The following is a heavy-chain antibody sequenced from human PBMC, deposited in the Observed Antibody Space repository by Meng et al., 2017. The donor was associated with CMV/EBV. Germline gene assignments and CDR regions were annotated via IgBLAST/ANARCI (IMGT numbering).Heavy chain of an antibody. CDR2: IYYSGST. Sequence: QVPLQASGPGLVKPSQTLSLTCTVSGGSISSGDYYWSWIRQPPGRGLEWIGYIYYSGSTYYNPSLKSRVTISVDTSKNQFSLKLSSVTAADTAVYYCARVMGPNRTPYYFDYWGQGTLVTVSS. CDR3: ARVMGPNRTPYYFDY. D-gene: IGHD1-14*01. CDR1: GGSISSGDYY. J-gene: IGHJ4*02. V-gene: IGHV4-30-4*08.